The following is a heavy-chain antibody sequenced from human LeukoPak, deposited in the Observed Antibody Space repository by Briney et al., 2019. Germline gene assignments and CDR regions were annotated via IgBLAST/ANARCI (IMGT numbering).Heavy chain of an antibody. CDR1: DGSFSISY. CDR2: IYHSGGA. Sequence: SETLSLTCGVSDGSFSISYWSWIRQPPGKGLEWIGQIYHSGGANYNPSLRSRVTISIDTSKNQLSLRLSSVTAADTAVYYCARHGDYCFDSWGQGTLVTVSS. V-gene: IGHV4-34*01. CDR3: ARHGDYCFDS. J-gene: IGHJ4*02. D-gene: IGHD7-27*01.